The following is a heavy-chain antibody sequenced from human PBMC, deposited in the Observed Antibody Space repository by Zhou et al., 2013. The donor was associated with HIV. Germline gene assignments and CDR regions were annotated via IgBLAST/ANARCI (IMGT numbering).Heavy chain of an antibody. D-gene: IGHD6-13*01. CDR2: LCQWEH. CDR3: ATLVAARDYYYYIDV. V-gene: IGHV4-61*02. J-gene: IGHJ6*03. Sequence: QVQLQESGSGLVKPSQTLSLTCDASGGSISSGDYSWSWIRQPVRKGTGVDWAYLCQWEHQVQPLLKSRVTISIDTSKNQFSLKLRNVTAADTAVYYCATLVAARDYYYYIDVWGKGPRSPSP. CDR1: GGSISSGDYS.